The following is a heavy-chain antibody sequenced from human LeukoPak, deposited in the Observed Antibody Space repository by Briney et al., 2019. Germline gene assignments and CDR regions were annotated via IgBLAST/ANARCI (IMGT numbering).Heavy chain of an antibody. CDR2: ISAYNGNT. V-gene: IGHV1-18*01. CDR1: GYTFTIYG. Sequence: ASVKVSCKASGYTFTIYGISWVRQAPGQGLEWMGWISAYNGNTNYVQKLQGRVTMTTDTSTSTAYMELRSLRSDDTAVYYCARGGEAYCSSTSCSRFDYWGQGTLVTVSS. J-gene: IGHJ4*02. D-gene: IGHD2-2*01. CDR3: ARGGEAYCSSTSCSRFDY.